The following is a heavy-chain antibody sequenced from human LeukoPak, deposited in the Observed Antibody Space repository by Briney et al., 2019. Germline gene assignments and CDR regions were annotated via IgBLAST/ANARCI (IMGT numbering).Heavy chain of an antibody. V-gene: IGHV3-48*03. CDR1: GFTFSTSE. Sequence: GGSLRLSCAASGFTFSTSEMNWVRQAPGKGLAWISYISRRGRTIFYADSVKGRFIISRDNAKTSLYLQMNSLRAEDTAVYYCARDSPITIFGVVINANYYYGMDVWGQGTTVTVSS. J-gene: IGHJ6*02. D-gene: IGHD3-3*01. CDR2: ISRRGRTI. CDR3: ARDSPITIFGVVINANYYYGMDV.